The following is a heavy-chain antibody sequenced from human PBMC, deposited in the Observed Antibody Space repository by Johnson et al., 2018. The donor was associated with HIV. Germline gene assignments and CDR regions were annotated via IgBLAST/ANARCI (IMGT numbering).Heavy chain of an antibody. CDR2: IYSGGIT. CDR1: GFTVSSNY. D-gene: IGHD2-15*01. J-gene: IGHJ3*02. CDR3: ARVRLEEDIFEAFDM. Sequence: VQLVESGGGLVQPGGSLRLSCAASGFTVSSNYMSWVRQAPGKGLEWVSLIYSGGITYYADSVRGRFTLSRDNSKNTVYLQMNSLRVDDTAVYYCARVRLEEDIFEAFDMWGLGTMVTVSS. V-gene: IGHV3-66*01.